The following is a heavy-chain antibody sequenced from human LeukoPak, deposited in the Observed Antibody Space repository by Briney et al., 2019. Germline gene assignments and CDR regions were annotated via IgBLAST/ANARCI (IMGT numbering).Heavy chain of an antibody. CDR3: AGLPAYCSSISCYYDY. V-gene: IGHV3-48*04. J-gene: IGHJ4*02. CDR1: GFTFSSYS. CDR2: ISSASGSI. Sequence: GGSLRLSCAASGFTFSSYSMNWVRQAPGKGLEWVSYISSASGSIYYADSVKGRFTISRDNAKNSLFLQMNSLRAEDTAVYYCAGLPAYCSSISCYYDYWGQGTLVTVSS. D-gene: IGHD2-2*01.